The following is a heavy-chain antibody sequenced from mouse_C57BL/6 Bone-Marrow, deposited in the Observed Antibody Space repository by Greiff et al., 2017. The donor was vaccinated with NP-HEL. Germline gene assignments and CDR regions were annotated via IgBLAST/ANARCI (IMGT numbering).Heavy chain of an antibody. J-gene: IGHJ1*03. D-gene: IGHD1-1*01. CDR1: GYAFSSYW. V-gene: IGHV1-80*01. CDR2: IYPGDGDT. CDR3: AIITTVVAYWYFDV. Sequence: VKVVESGAELVKPGASVKISCKASGYAFSSYWMNWVKQRPGKGLEWIGQIYPGDGDTNYNGKFKGKATLTADKSSSTAYMQLSSLTSEDSAVYFCAIITTVVAYWYFDVWGTGTTVTVSS.